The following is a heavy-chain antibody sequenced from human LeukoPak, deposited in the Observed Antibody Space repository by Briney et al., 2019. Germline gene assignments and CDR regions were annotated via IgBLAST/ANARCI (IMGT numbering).Heavy chain of an antibody. CDR2: IYYSGSA. V-gene: IGHV4-61*01. J-gene: IGHJ4*02. Sequence: SETLSLTCTVSGGSVSSGNYYWNWIRQPPGKGLEWIGYIYYSGSANYNPSLKSRVTKSVDTSKNQFSLRLTSVTAAGTAIYYCARVTVSGARGDYWGQGTLVTVSS. D-gene: IGHD1-20*01. CDR1: GGSVSSGNYY. CDR3: ARVTVSGARGDY.